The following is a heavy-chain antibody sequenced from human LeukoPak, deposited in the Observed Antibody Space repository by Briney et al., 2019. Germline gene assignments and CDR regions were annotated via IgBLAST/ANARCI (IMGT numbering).Heavy chain of an antibody. V-gene: IGHV3-33*01. CDR2: LWYNGINK. J-gene: IGHJ4*02. Sequence: GGSLRLSCTASGFTFSSFGMHWVRQAPGKGLEWVASLWYNGINKYYADSVKCRFTISRDNSKNTLYLQMNTLRAEDTAMFYCARARNNYDESGYSALDHWGQGTLVTVSS. CDR3: ARARNNYDESGYSALDH. D-gene: IGHD3-3*01. CDR1: GFTFSSFG.